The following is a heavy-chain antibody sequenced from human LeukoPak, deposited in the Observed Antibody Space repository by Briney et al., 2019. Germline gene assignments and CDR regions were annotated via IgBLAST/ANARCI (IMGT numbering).Heavy chain of an antibody. J-gene: IGHJ5*02. CDR2: IYHSGST. Sequence: SETLSLTCTVSGGSISSSSYYWGWIRQPPGKGLEWIGSIYHSGSTYYNPSLKSRVTISVDTSKNQFSLKLSSVTAADTAVYYCARDLGWFDLWGQGTLVTVSS. CDR1: GGSISSSSYY. V-gene: IGHV4-39*07. CDR3: ARDLGWFDL.